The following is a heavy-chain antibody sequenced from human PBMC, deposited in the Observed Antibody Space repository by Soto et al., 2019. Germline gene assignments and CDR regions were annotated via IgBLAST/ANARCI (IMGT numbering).Heavy chain of an antibody. CDR1: GGSISSSSYY. V-gene: IGHV4-39*01. CDR2: FYYGGST. CDR3: ARISVASRYMDV. Sequence: SETLSLTCTVSGGSISSSSYYWGWIRQSPGKGLEWIGSFYYGGSTYYSPSLKSRVTISGDTSKKQISLRLSSVTAADTALYYCARISVASRYMDVWGKGTTVTVSS. J-gene: IGHJ6*03. D-gene: IGHD5-12*01.